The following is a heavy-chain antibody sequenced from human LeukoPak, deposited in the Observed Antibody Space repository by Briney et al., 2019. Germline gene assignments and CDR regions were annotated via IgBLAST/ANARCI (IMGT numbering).Heavy chain of an antibody. Sequence: DSVKGRFTISRDNAKNSLYLQMNSLRAEDTAVYFSARATNDAFDIWGQGTMVTVSS. V-gene: IGHV3-7*01. J-gene: IGHJ3*02. CDR3: ARATNDAFDI.